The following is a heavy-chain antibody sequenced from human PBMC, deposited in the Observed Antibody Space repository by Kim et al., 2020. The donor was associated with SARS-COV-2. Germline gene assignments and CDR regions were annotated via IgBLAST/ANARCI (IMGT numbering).Heavy chain of an antibody. D-gene: IGHD3-16*01. V-gene: IGHV1-69*13. CDR2: IIPISGTA. J-gene: IGHJ6*02. Sequence: SVKVSCKASGGTFSSYAISWVRQAPGQGLEWMGGIIPISGTANYAQKFQGRVTITADESTSTAYMELSSLRSEDTAVYYCARSLIGAGLDYYYYYGMDVWGQGTTVTVSS. CDR1: GGTFSSYA. CDR3: ARSLIGAGLDYYYYYGMDV.